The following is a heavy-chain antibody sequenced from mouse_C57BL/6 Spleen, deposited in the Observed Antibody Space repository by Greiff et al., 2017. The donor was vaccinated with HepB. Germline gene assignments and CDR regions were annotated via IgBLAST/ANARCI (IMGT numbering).Heavy chain of an antibody. Sequence: QVQLQQSGAELVKPGASVKISCKASGYAFSSYWMNWVKQRPGKGLEWIGQIYPGDGDTNYNGKFKGKATLTADKSSSTAYMQLSSLTSEDSAVYFCAPIYYGNYDDAMDYWGQGTSVTVSS. J-gene: IGHJ4*01. CDR3: APIYYGNYDDAMDY. V-gene: IGHV1-80*01. CDR2: IYPGDGDT. CDR1: GYAFSSYW. D-gene: IGHD2-1*01.